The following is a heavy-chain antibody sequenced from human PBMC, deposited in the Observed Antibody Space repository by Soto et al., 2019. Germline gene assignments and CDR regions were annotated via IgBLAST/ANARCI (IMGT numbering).Heavy chain of an antibody. J-gene: IGHJ4*02. D-gene: IGHD2-2*01. CDR2: ISYDVSNK. Sequence: GGSLRLSCAASGFTFSSYAMHWVRQAPGKGLEWVAVISYDVSNKYYADSVKVRFTISIDNSKNTLYLQMNSLRAEDTAVYYCSPLRAAGYWGQGTLVTVSS. CDR1: GFTFSSYA. CDR3: SPLRAAGY. V-gene: IGHV3-30-3*01.